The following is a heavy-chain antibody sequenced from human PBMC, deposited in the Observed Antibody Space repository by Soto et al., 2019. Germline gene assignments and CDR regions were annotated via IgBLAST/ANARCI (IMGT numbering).Heavy chain of an antibody. V-gene: IGHV3-48*01. D-gene: IGHD2-8*01. J-gene: IGHJ3*02. CDR3: ARGQNCTNGVCPSDAFDI. CDR2: ISSSSSTI. CDR1: GFTSSSYS. Sequence: GGSLRLSFAASGFTSSSYSINRVRQAPGKGLEWVSYISSSSSTIYYTDSVKGRFTISRDNAKNSLSLQMNSLRAEDTAVYYCARGQNCTNGVCPSDAFDIWGQGNPGHRLL.